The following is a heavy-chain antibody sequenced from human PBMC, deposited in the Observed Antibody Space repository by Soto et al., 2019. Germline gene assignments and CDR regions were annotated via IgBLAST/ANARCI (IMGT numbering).Heavy chain of an antibody. J-gene: IGHJ4*02. CDR1: GFTFSIYA. CDR2: ISSSGDST. CDR3: AKDQSNSNPLYYFDN. V-gene: IGHV3-23*01. D-gene: IGHD4-4*01. Sequence: GGSLRLSCAASGFTFSIYAMTWVRQAPGKGLEWVSAISSSGDSTYYADSVQGRFTISRDNSKNTLYLQMNSLRTEDTALYYCAKDQSNSNPLYYFDNWGQGTLVTVSS.